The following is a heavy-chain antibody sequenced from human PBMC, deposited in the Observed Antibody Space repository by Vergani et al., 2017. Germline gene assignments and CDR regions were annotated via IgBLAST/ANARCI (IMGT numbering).Heavy chain of an antibody. V-gene: IGHV3-11*06. CDR3: ARDGYCSSTSCYTGHYYYGMDV. J-gene: IGHJ6*02. CDR2: ISSSSSYT. Sequence: QVQLVESGGGLVKPGGSLRLSCAASGFTFSDYYMSWIRQAPGKGLEWVSYISSSSSYTNYADSVKGRFTISRDNAKNSLYLQMNSLRAEDTAVYYCARDGYCSSTSCYTGHYYYGMDVWGQGTTVTVSS. D-gene: IGHD2-2*01. CDR1: GFTFSDYY.